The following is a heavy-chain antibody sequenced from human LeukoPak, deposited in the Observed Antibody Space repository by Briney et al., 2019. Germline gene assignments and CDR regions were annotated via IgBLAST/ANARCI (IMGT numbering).Heavy chain of an antibody. CDR3: SRSLFRQQVEPFDY. CDR2: TYYRSKWYD. Sequence: SQTLSLTCAISGDSVSSKSAAWNWIRQSPSRGLEWLGRTYYRSKWYDDYAVSVKSRITINADTSKNQFSLQLNSVTPEDTPVYYCSRSLFRQQVEPFDYWGQGTLVTVSS. CDR1: GDSVSSKSAA. D-gene: IGHD6-13*01. J-gene: IGHJ4*02. V-gene: IGHV6-1*01.